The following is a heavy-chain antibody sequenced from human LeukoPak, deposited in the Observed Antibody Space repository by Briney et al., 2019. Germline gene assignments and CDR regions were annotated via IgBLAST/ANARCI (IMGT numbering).Heavy chain of an antibody. D-gene: IGHD3-3*01. CDR1: GFTFSSYW. CDR3: ARVSLAAYDFWSGYYNYYYYYYMDV. V-gene: IGHV3-7*01. Sequence: GGSLRLSCAASGFTFSSYWMSWVRQAPGKGLEWVANIKQDGSEKYYEDSVKGRFTISRDNAKNSLYLQMNSLRAEDTAVYYCARVSLAAYDFWSGYYNYYYYYYMDVWGKGTTVTVSS. J-gene: IGHJ6*03. CDR2: IKQDGSEK.